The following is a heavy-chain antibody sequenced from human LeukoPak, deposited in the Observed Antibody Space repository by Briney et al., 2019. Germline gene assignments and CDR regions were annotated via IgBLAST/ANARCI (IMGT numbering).Heavy chain of an antibody. D-gene: IGHD6-19*01. Sequence: ASVKVSCKVSGYTLTELSMHWVRQAPGKGLEWMGGFDPEDGETIYAQKFQGRVTMTTDTSTSTAYMELRSLRSDDTAVYYCARVWKGSSGWYPDYWGQGTLVTVSS. V-gene: IGHV1-24*01. CDR2: FDPEDGET. J-gene: IGHJ4*02. CDR3: ARVWKGSSGWYPDY. CDR1: GYTLTELS.